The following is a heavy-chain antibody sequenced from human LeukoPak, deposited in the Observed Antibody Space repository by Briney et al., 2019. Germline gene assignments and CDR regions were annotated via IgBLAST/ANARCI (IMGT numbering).Heavy chain of an antibody. CDR2: IYYSGST. D-gene: IGHD3-22*01. CDR1: GGSISSYY. V-gene: IGHV4-59*01. Sequence: SETLSLTCTVSGGSISSYYWSWIRQPPGKGLEWIGYIYYSGSTNYNPSLKSRVTISVDTSKNQFSLKLSSVTAADTAVYYCARGPYSYDSSGAFDIWGQGTMVTVSS. J-gene: IGHJ3*02. CDR3: ARGPYSYDSSGAFDI.